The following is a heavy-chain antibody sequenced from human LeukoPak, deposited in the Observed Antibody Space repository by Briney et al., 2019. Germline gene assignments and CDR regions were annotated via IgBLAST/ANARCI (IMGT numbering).Heavy chain of an antibody. CDR1: GDSISNHNDF. J-gene: IGHJ3*02. D-gene: IGHD1-14*01. Sequence: SETLSLTCTVSGDSISNHNDFWGWIRQPPGKGLDWIASIYTSGRTLFNSSLKSRVALSLDTSKNQVSLKLNSVTAADSAVYYCARRPEYNRSSRWAFDIWGQGTMVIVSS. CDR3: ARRPEYNRSSRWAFDI. CDR2: IYTSGRT. V-gene: IGHV4-39*01.